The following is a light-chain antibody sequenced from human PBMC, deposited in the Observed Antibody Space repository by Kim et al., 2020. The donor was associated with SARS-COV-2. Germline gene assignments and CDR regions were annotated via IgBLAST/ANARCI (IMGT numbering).Light chain of an antibody. CDR2: SND. Sequence: GQRVTISCFGSSSNIGGNTVNWYQQLTGSAPKLLIYSNDQRPSGVPHRFSGSKSGTSASLAISGLQSEDEADYYCAAWDDSLITWVFGGGTKLTVL. CDR3: AAWDDSLITWV. V-gene: IGLV1-44*01. J-gene: IGLJ3*02. CDR1: SSNIGGNT.